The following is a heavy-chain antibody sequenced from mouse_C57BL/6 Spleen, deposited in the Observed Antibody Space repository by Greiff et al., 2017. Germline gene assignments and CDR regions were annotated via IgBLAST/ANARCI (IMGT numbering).Heavy chain of an antibody. CDR2: IYPGSGST. Sequence: VQLQQPGAELVKPGASVKMSCKASGYTFTSYWITWVKQRPGQGLEWIGDIYPGSGSTNYTEKFKSKATLTVDKSSSTAYMQLSSLTSEDSAVYYCARDAGMGAYWGQGTLVTVSA. J-gene: IGHJ3*01. D-gene: IGHD4-1*01. CDR3: ARDAGMGAY. CDR1: GYTFTSYW. V-gene: IGHV1-55*01.